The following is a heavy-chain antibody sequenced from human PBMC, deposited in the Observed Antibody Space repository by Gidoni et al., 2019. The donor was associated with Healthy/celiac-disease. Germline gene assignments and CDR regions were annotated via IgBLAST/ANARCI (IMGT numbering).Heavy chain of an antibody. CDR3: ARIGVVVRGAFDI. CDR1: AFTFSSYA. CDR2: ISSNGGST. D-gene: IGHD2-15*01. Sequence: EVQLVESGGGLVQPGGSLLLSCSAPAFTFSSYAMHWVRQAPGKGLEYVSAISSNGGSTYYADSVKGRFTISRENSKNTLYLQMSSLRAEDTAVYYCARIGVVVRGAFDIWGQGTMVTVSS. V-gene: IGHV3-64D*06. J-gene: IGHJ3*02.